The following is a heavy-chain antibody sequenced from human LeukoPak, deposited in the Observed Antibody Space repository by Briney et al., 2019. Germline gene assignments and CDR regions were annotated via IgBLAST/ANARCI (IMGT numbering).Heavy chain of an antibody. J-gene: IGHJ4*02. CDR2: ICYSGRT. CDR3: ANYALGRSGYIFDY. CDR1: GGSVSSGDYY. D-gene: IGHD5-12*01. V-gene: IGHV4-30-4*08. Sequence: SETLSLTCTVSGGSVSSGDYYWSWIRKPPGKGLECVGHICYSGRTSYNPSLKSRVTISLHTSKNQFSLKISSVTAADTAVYYGANYALGRSGYIFDYWGQGVLVTVSS.